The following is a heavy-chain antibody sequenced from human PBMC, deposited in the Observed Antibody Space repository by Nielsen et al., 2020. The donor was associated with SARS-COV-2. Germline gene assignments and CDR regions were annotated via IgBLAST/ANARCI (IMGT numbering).Heavy chain of an antibody. J-gene: IGHJ4*02. CDR3: ASTYDSSGPPNY. Sequence: GESLKISCAASGFTVSSNYMSWVRQAPGKGLEWVSVIYSGGSTYYADSVKGRFTISRHNSKNTLYLQMNSLRAEDTAVYYCASTYDSSGPPNYWGQGTLVTVSS. D-gene: IGHD3-22*01. CDR2: IYSGGST. V-gene: IGHV3-53*04. CDR1: GFTVSSNY.